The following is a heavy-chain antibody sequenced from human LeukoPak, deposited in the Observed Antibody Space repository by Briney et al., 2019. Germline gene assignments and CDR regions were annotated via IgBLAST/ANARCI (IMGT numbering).Heavy chain of an antibody. V-gene: IGHV3-30*02. CDR3: AREYRIVMDV. Sequence: GGSLRLSCTASGFSFSSYGMHWVRQAPGKGLEWVAFIRYDESNKYYADSVKGRFTISRDNSKNTLYLQMNSLRVEDTAVYFCAREYRIVMDVWGKGTTVIVSS. D-gene: IGHD2-2*01. J-gene: IGHJ6*03. CDR1: GFSFSSYG. CDR2: IRYDESNK.